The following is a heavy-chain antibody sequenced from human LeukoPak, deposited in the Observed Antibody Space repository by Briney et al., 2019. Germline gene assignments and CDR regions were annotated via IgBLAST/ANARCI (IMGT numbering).Heavy chain of an antibody. CDR2: ISYDGSNK. J-gene: IGHJ4*02. CDR1: GFTFSSYG. V-gene: IGHV3-30*18. CDR3: SNGYCSGDSCY. D-gene: IGHD2-15*01. Sequence: PGGSLRLSCAASGFTFSSYGMHWVRQAPGKGLEWVAVISYDGSNKYYADSVKGRFTISRDNSKNTLYLQINSPTVEDTAVYYCSNGYCSGDSCYWGQGTLVTVSS.